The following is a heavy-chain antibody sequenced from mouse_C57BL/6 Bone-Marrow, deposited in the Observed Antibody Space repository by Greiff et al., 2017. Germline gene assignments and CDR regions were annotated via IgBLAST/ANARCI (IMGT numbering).Heavy chain of an antibody. CDR2: IDPSDSET. CDR1: GYTFTSYW. J-gene: IGHJ3*01. D-gene: IGHD3-3*01. Sequence: VQLQQSGAELVRPGSSVQLSCKASGYTFTSYWMHWVKQRPIQGLEWIGNIDPSDSETHYNQKFKDKATLTVDKSSSTAYMQLSSLTSEDSAVYYCAREGGLGLVAYWGQGTLVTVSA. CDR3: AREGGLGLVAY. V-gene: IGHV1-52*01.